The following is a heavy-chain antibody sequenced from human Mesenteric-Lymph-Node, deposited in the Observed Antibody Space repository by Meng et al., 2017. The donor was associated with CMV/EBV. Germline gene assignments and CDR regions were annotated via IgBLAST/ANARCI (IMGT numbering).Heavy chain of an antibody. CDR3: ARYSGYDEYYFDY. V-gene: IGHV4-4*02. CDR1: GGSISSSNW. J-gene: IGHJ4*02. CDR2: IYHRGST. D-gene: IGHD5-12*01. Sequence: CAVSGGSISSSNWWSWVRQPPGKGLEWIGEIYHRGSTNYNPSLKSRVTISVDKSKNQFSLKLSSVTAAETAVYYCARYSGYDEYYFDYWGQGTLVTVSS.